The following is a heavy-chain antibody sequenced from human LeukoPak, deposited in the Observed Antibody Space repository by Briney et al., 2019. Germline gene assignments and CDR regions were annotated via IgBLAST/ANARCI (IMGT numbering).Heavy chain of an antibody. CDR2: IYYSGST. CDR3: AGYCSSTSCYPATNLDAFDI. V-gene: IGHV4-39*01. D-gene: IGHD2-2*01. J-gene: IGHJ3*02. Sequence: PSETLSLTCTASGGSISSSSYYWGWIRQPPGKGLEWIGSIYYSGSTYYNPSLKSRVTISVDTSKNQFSLKLSSVTAADTAVYYCAGYCSSTSCYPATNLDAFDIWGQGTMVTVSS. CDR1: GGSISSSSYY.